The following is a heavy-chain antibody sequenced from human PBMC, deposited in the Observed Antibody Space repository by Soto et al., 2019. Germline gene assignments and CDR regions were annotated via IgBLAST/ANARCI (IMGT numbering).Heavy chain of an antibody. Sequence: GGSLRLSCAASGFTFSSYSMNWVRQAPGKGLEWVSYISSSSSTIYYADSVKGRFTISRDNAKNSLYLQMNSLRAEDTAVYYCARVPRPMGPLLPQKKPTDYYYYYMDVWGKGTTVTVSS. V-gene: IGHV3-48*01. J-gene: IGHJ6*03. CDR1: GFTFSSYS. D-gene: IGHD2-15*01. CDR3: ARVPRPMGPLLPQKKPTDYYYYYMDV. CDR2: ISSSSSTI.